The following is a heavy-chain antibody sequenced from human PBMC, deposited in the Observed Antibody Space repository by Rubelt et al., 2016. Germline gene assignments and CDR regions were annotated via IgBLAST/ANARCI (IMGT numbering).Heavy chain of an antibody. CDR3: AWAYSGYDLAFGY. D-gene: IGHD5-12*01. CDR1: GGSISSYY. Sequence: QVQLQESGPGLVKPSEPLSLPCTVSGGSISSYYWSWIRQPPGKGLDWIGYIYYSGSTYYNPSLKRRVTISGDTSKNQCALRLSSVTAAETAVYYCAWAYSGYDLAFGYWGQGTLVTVSS. CDR2: IYYSGST. J-gene: IGHJ4*02. V-gene: IGHV4-59*06.